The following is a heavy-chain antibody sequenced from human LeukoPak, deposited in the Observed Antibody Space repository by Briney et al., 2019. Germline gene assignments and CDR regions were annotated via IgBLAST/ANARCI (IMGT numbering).Heavy chain of an antibody. CDR1: GFTFSSYE. D-gene: IGHD3-22*01. CDR2: ISSGGSLI. CDR3: ARVCRDSSGYGAFDI. V-gene: IGHV3-48*03. J-gene: IGHJ3*02. Sequence: GGSLRLSCAASGFTFSSYEMNWVRQAPGKGLEWVSYISSGGSLIYYADSVKGRFTISRDNAKNSLYLQMNSLRDEDTAVYYCARVCRDSSGYGAFDIWGQGTMVTVSS.